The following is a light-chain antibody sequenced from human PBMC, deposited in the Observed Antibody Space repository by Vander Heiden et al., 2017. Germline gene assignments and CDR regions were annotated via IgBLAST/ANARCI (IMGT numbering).Light chain of an antibody. CDR2: AAS. Sequence: DIQLTHSPSFLSASVGDRVTITCRASQGISSYLAWYQQKSGKAPKLLIYAASTLQSGVPSRFSGSGSGTEFTLTISSLQPEDFATYYCQQLNSSPLTFGGGTKVEIK. V-gene: IGKV1-9*01. J-gene: IGKJ4*01. CDR3: QQLNSSPLT. CDR1: QGISSY.